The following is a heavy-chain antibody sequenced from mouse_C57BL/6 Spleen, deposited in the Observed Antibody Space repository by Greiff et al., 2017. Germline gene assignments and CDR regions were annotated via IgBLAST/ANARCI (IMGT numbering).Heavy chain of an antibody. D-gene: IGHD2-2*01. CDR2: IRNKANNHAT. J-gene: IGHJ2*01. V-gene: IGHV6-6*01. Sequence: EVKVVESGGGLVQPGGSMKLSCAASGFTFSDAWMDWVRQSPEKGLEWVAEIRNKANNHATYYAESVKGRFTISRDDSKSSVYLQMNSLRAEDTGIYYCTRSTMVTRGNYWGQGTTLTVSS. CDR3: TRSTMVTRGNY. CDR1: GFTFSDAW.